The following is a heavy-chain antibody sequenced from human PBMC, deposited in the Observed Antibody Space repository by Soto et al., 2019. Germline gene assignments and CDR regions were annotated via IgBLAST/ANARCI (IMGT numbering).Heavy chain of an antibody. D-gene: IGHD2-21*01. CDR2: VYHSGSD. V-gene: IGHV4-4*02. J-gene: IGHJ5*02. Sequence: QVQLRESGPGLVKTSGTLSLTCVVSGGSISSTNWWTWGRQPPGKGLEWIGEVYHSGSDTFSPCLRRRATISVDTSNNPFSLRLRSVTAAATAVYYCATLPPRIVVALLPIPTWGQGILVTVSS. CDR1: GGSISSTNW. CDR3: ATLPPRIVVALLPIPT.